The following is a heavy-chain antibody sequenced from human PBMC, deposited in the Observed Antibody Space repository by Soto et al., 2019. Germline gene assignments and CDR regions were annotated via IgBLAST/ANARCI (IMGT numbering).Heavy chain of an antibody. J-gene: IGHJ6*02. Sequence: TLSLTCAVSGGSSISGGYSWSWIRQPPGKGLEWIGYIYHSGSTYYNPSLKSRVTISVDRSKNQFSLKLSSVTAADTAVYYCARGGYDFWSGYGGGYYYYGMDVWGQGTTVTVSS. D-gene: IGHD3-3*01. V-gene: IGHV4-30-2*01. CDR2: IYHSGST. CDR3: ARGGYDFWSGYGGGYYYYGMDV. CDR1: GGSSISGGYS.